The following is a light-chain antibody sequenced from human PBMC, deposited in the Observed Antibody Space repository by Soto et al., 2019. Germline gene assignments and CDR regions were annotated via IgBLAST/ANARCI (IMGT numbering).Light chain of an antibody. CDR1: QSVSSSY. CDR2: GAS. Sequence: ESVLTQSPGTLSLSPGEKATLSCRASQSVSSSYLAWYQQKPGQAPRLLIYGASSRATGIPDRFSGSGSGTDFTLTVSRLEPEDFAVYYCQQFGSSPWTFGPGPKVDIK. J-gene: IGKJ1*01. CDR3: QQFGSSPWT. V-gene: IGKV3-20*01.